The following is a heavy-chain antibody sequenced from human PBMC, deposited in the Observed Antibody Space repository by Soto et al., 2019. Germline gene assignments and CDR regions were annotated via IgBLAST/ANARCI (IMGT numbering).Heavy chain of an antibody. J-gene: IGHJ3*02. D-gene: IGHD2-2*01. CDR3: LVVPAAIVAFDI. Sequence: EVQLVESGGGLVQPGGSLRLSCAASGFTFSSYWMSWVRQAPGKGLEWVANIKQAGSEKYYVDSVKGRFTISRDNAKNSLYLQMNSLRAEDTAVYYCLVVPAAIVAFDIWGQGTMVTVSS. CDR1: GFTFSSYW. V-gene: IGHV3-7*05. CDR2: IKQAGSEK.